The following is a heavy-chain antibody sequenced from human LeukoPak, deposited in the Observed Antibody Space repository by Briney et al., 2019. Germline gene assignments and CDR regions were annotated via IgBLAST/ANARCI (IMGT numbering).Heavy chain of an antibody. Sequence: ASVKVPCKASGYTFTGYYMHWVRQAPGQGLEWMGWINPNSGGTNYAQKFQGRVTMTRDTSISTAYMELSRLRSDDTAVYYCARGLIYDFWSGYYYWGQGTLVTVSS. V-gene: IGHV1-2*02. D-gene: IGHD3-3*01. CDR2: INPNSGGT. CDR3: ARGLIYDFWSGYYY. CDR1: GYTFTGYY. J-gene: IGHJ4*02.